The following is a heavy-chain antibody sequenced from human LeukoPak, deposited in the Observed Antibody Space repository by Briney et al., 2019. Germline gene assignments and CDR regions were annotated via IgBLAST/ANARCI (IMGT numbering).Heavy chain of an antibody. Sequence: PGGSLRLSCAASGFTFGSYGMHWVRQAPGKGLEWVAFIRYDGVNKYYADSVKGRFTISRDNSKNTLYLQMNSLRAEDTAVYHCAKDSSSWYDLYYFDYWGQGTLVTVSS. V-gene: IGHV3-30*02. CDR2: IRYDGVNK. CDR1: GFTFGSYG. CDR3: AKDSSSWYDLYYFDY. J-gene: IGHJ4*02. D-gene: IGHD6-13*01.